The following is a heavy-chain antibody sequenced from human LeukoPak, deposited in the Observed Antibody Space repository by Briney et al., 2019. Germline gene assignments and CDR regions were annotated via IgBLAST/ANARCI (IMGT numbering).Heavy chain of an antibody. V-gene: IGHV3-23*01. Sequence: GGSLRLSCAAYGFTFNSYAMSWVRQAPGKGLEWVSAIRGSGGGTYYADSVKGRFTISRDNSKNTLYLQMNSLRDEDTALYYCAKAGIGVVGYFDYWGQGTLVTVSS. CDR3: AKAGIGVVGYFDY. CDR2: IRGSGGGT. J-gene: IGHJ4*02. D-gene: IGHD6-19*01. CDR1: GFTFNSYA.